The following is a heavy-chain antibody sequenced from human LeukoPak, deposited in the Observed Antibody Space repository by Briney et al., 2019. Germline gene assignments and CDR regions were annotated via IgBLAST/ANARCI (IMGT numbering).Heavy chain of an antibody. Sequence: GGSLRLSCAASGFTLSDYYMSWLRQAPGKGLEWVAYICDSGRTVYYADSVKGRFTISRDNAKNSVYLQMNNLRAGDTAVYYCARDRLGDYDHSGYYDKWGQGTLVTVSS. CDR1: GFTLSDYY. CDR2: ICDSGRTV. J-gene: IGHJ4*02. CDR3: ARDRLGDYDHSGYYDK. V-gene: IGHV3-11*01. D-gene: IGHD3-22*01.